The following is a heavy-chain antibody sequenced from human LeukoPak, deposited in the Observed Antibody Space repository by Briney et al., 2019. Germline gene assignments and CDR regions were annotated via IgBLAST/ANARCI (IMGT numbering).Heavy chain of an antibody. D-gene: IGHD3-22*01. CDR1: GFTFSDYY. J-gene: IGHJ6*02. CDR2: ISSSGSTI. Sequence: GGSLRLSCAASGFTFSDYYMSWIRQAPGKGPEWVSYISSSGSTIYYADSVKGRFTISRDNAKNSLYLQMNSLRAEDTAVYYCARDHPYYYDSSGYYWGLYYYYYGMDVWGQGTTVTVSS. V-gene: IGHV3-11*01. CDR3: ARDHPYYYDSSGYYWGLYYYYYGMDV.